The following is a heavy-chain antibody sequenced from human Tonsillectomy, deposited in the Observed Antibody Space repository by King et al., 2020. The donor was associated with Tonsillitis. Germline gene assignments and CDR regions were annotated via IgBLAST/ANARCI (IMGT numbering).Heavy chain of an antibody. J-gene: IGHJ4*02. D-gene: IGHD2-2*01. Sequence: VQLQQWGAGLLKPSETLSLTCAVYGGSFSHYYWSWIRQPPGKGLEWIGEINHSGSTNHNPPLKSRVTISVDTSKNQFSLKLSSVTAADTAVYYCARQQPSSGVPAAIWGQGTLVTVSS. CDR2: INHSGST. CDR1: GGSFSHYY. CDR3: ARQQPSSGVPAAI. V-gene: IGHV4-34*01.